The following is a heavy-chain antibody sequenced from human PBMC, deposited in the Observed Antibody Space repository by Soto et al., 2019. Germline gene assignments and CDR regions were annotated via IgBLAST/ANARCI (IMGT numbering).Heavy chain of an antibody. CDR1: GGSISSGGYS. CDR2: IYHSGST. Sequence: SETLSLTCAVSGGSISSGGYSWSWIRQPPGKGLEWIGYIYHSGSTYYNPSLKSRVTISVDRSKNQFSLKLSSVTAADTAVYYCARDRYYDSSGPLEGVWFDPWGQGTLVTVSS. D-gene: IGHD3-22*01. V-gene: IGHV4-30-2*01. J-gene: IGHJ5*02. CDR3: ARDRYYDSSGPLEGVWFDP.